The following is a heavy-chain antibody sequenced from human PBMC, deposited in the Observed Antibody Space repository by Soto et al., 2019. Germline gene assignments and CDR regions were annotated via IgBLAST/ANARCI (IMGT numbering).Heavy chain of an antibody. CDR1: GDSVIGNWL. Sequence: QLQLQESGPGLVKPSGTLPLTCAVSGDSVIGNWLWAWVRPSPGKGVEWIADMLHSGNTNYSPSLHSRRTLSRTSSKNQCSLKVTSVTTADSAVYFWGRSHGWYKVVSWRQGILVTVSS. CDR2: MLHSGNT. CDR3: GRSHGWYKVVS. V-gene: IGHV4-4*02. D-gene: IGHD5-18*01. J-gene: IGHJ5*01.